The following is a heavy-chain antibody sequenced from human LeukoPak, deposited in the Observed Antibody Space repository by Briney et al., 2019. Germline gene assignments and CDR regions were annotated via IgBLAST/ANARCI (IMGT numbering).Heavy chain of an antibody. Sequence: GGSLRHFCAASGFTFDHYGLTWVRQAPGKGLEWLSGINWNGDTTIYADSVKGRLTISRDNAKSSLYLQMDSLRVEDTALYYCARGSSSGSCFYYWRQGNRVTVSS. D-gene: IGHD6-6*01. CDR3: ARGSSSGSCFYY. V-gene: IGHV3-20*04. J-gene: IGHJ4*02. CDR2: INWNGDTT. CDR1: GFTFDHYG.